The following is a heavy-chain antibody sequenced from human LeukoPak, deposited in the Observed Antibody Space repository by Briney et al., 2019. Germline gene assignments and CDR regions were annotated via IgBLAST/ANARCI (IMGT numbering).Heavy chain of an antibody. CDR1: GFTFSSYG. V-gene: IGHV3-20*04. CDR2: INWNGGST. Sequence: GGSLRLPCAASGFTFSSYGMSWVRQAPGKGLEWVSGINWNGGSTGYADSVKGRFTISRDNAKNSLYLQMNSLRAEDTALYYCAREGGVAGTSDLYYYYYMDVWGKGTTVTVSS. CDR3: AREGGVAGTSDLYYYYYMDV. J-gene: IGHJ6*03. D-gene: IGHD6-19*01.